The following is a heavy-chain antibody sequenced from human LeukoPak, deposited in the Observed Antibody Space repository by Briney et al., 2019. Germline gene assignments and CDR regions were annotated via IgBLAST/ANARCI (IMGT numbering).Heavy chain of an antibody. CDR2: ISSSGSTI. D-gene: IGHD6-19*01. V-gene: IGHV3-48*03. Sequence: PGGSLRLSCAASGFTFSSYEMNWVRQAPGKGLEWVSYISSSGSTIYYVDSVKGRFTISRDNAKNSLYLQMNSLRAEDTAVYYCARDRSGWPSFDIWGQGTMVTVSS. CDR3: ARDRSGWPSFDI. J-gene: IGHJ3*02. CDR1: GFTFSSYE.